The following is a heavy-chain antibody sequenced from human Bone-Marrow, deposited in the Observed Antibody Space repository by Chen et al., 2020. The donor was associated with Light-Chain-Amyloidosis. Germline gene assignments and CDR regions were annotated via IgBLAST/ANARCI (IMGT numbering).Heavy chain of an antibody. CDR1: GFTLSSYA. CDR2: ICVSGGST. J-gene: IGHJ4*02. Sequence: EVQLLESGGGLVQPGGSLRLSCAASGFTLSSYAMSWVRQAPGKGLAWVSAICVSGGSTYYADSVTCRFTIPRDHSKPTLYLQMNSLRAEDTAVYYCAKEGSIVGAPSDSWGQGPLVTVSS. V-gene: IGHV3-23*01. CDR3: AKEGSIVGAPSDS. D-gene: IGHD1-26*01.